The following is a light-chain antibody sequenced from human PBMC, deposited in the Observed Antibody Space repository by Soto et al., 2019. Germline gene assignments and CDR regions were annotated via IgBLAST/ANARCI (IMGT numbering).Light chain of an antibody. CDR1: SSDVGGYNY. V-gene: IGLV2-14*01. CDR2: EVS. J-gene: IGLJ1*01. CDR3: SSYTSSSPYV. Sequence: QSVLTQPASVSGSPGQSITISCTGTSSDVGGYNYVSWYQQHPGKAPKLMIYEVSSRPSGVSNRFSGSKSGNTASVTISGLQAEDEADYYCSSYTSSSPYVFGTGTKVTVL.